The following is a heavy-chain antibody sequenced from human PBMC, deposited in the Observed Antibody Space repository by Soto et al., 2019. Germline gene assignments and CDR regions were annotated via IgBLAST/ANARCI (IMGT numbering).Heavy chain of an antibody. CDR2: INPNSGGT. CDR3: ARVHYDSSGLDY. CDR1: GYTFTGYY. V-gene: IGHV1-2*02. D-gene: IGHD3-22*01. Sequence: ASVKVSCKASGYTFTGYYMHWVRQAPGQGLEWMGWINPNSGGTNYAQKFQGRVTMTRDTSISTAYMELSRLRPDDTAVYYCARVHYDSSGLDYWGQGTLVTVSS. J-gene: IGHJ4*02.